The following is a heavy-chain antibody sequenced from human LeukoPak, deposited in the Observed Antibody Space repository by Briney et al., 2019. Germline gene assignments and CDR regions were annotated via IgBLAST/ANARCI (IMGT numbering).Heavy chain of an antibody. J-gene: IGHJ4*02. D-gene: IGHD2-2*01. Sequence: SQTLSLTCTVSGGSISSGGYYWSWIRQPPGKGLEWIGEINHSGSTNYNPSLKSRVTISVDTSKNQFSLKLSSVTAADTAVYYCARGRGYCSSTSCRPFDYWGQGTLVTVSS. CDR3: ARGRGYCSSTSCRPFDY. CDR1: GGSISSGGYY. V-gene: IGHV4-30-2*01. CDR2: INHSGST.